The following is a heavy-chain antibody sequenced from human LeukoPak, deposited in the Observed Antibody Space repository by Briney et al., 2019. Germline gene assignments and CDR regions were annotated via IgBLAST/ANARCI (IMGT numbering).Heavy chain of an antibody. Sequence: GGSLRLSCPASGFTFSDHAMNWVRQAPGKGLEWVSTLSGTGGSTYYADSVKGRFTISRDNSKNTLYLQMNSLRAEDTAVYYCVRVVTVSNTDPAFDIWGQGTMVTVSS. J-gene: IGHJ3*02. CDR1: GFTFSDHA. CDR3: VRVVTVSNTDPAFDI. V-gene: IGHV3-23*01. CDR2: LSGTGGST. D-gene: IGHD2-21*02.